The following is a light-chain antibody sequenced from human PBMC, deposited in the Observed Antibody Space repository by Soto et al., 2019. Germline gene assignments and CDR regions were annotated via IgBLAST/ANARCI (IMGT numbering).Light chain of an antibody. J-gene: IGKJ4*01. CDR2: GAS. V-gene: IGKV3-20*01. CDR3: QQYHGAPLT. Sequence: EIVLTQSPGTLSLSPGERATLSCRASQSVGTSLAWYQQKPGQAPRLLSYGASNRATGIPERFSGSASGTDFTLTISRLEPEDFAVYYCQQYHGAPLTFGGGTKVDIK. CDR1: QSVGTS.